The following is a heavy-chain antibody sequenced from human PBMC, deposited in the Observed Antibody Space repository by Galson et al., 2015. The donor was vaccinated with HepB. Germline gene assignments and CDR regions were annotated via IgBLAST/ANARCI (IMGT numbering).Heavy chain of an antibody. Sequence: SVKVSCKASGGTFSSYAISWVRQAPGQGLEWMGGIIPILGIANYAQKFQGRVTITADKSTSTAYMELSSLRSEDTAVYYCARVNSQGSGSYSLDPWGQGTLVTVSS. J-gene: IGHJ5*02. CDR1: GGTFSSYA. CDR3: ARVNSQGSGSYSLDP. D-gene: IGHD1-26*01. CDR2: IIPILGIA. V-gene: IGHV1-69*10.